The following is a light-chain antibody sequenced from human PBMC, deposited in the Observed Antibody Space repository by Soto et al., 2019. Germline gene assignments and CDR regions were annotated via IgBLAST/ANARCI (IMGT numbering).Light chain of an antibody. CDR3: QQYHKWPLT. V-gene: IGKV3-15*01. J-gene: IGKJ4*01. Sequence: EVVMTQSPATLSVSPGEGVTLSCRASQGIGDTLAWYQHKPGQTPRLLIYGASTRATGIPATFSGSGSGTEFILTISSLQSEDFAVYYCQQYHKWPLTFGGGTKVDIK. CDR1: QGIGDT. CDR2: GAS.